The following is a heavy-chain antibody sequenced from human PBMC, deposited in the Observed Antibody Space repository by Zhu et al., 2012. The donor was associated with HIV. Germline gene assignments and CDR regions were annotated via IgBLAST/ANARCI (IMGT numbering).Heavy chain of an antibody. Sequence: QVQLQQWGAGLLKPSETLSLTCAVYGGSFSGYYWSWIRQPPGKGLEWIGEINHSGSTNYNPSLKSRVTISVDTSKNQFSLKLSSVTAADTAVYYCARLLIGPRDMATVSNNWFDPGAREPWSPSPQ. J-gene: IGHJ5*02. V-gene: IGHV4-34*01. CDR2: INHSGST. CDR1: GGSFSGYY. CDR3: ARLLIGPRDMATVSNNWFDP. D-gene: IGHD5-24*01.